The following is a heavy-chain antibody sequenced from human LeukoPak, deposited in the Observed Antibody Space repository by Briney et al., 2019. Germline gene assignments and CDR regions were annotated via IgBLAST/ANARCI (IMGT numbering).Heavy chain of an antibody. V-gene: IGHV3-7*01. D-gene: IGHD3-9*01. CDR1: GFTFRSYW. CDR3: VRDGVINSITTFV. CDR2: IKSDGSDK. J-gene: IGHJ3*01. Sequence: GGSLRLSCAASGFTFRSYWMSWVRQAPGKGREGVANIKSDGSDKYYVDSVRGRFTISRDNAENSLYLQLSSLRAEDTAVYYCVRDGVINSITTFVWGQGTLVTVSS.